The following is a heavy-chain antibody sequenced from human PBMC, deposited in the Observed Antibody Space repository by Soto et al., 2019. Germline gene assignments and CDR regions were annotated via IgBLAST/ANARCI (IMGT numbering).Heavy chain of an antibody. CDR1: GFTFSSYG. CDR3: AKGSHAMYSGSSTPRFDY. J-gene: IGHJ4*02. D-gene: IGHD1-26*01. V-gene: IGHV3-30*18. CDR2: ISYDGSNK. Sequence: GGTLRLSCAASGFTFSSYGMHWVRQAPGKGLEWVAVISYDGSNKYYADSVKGRFTISRDNSKNTLYLQMNSLRAEDTAVYYSAKGSHAMYSGSSTPRFDYWGQGTLVTV.